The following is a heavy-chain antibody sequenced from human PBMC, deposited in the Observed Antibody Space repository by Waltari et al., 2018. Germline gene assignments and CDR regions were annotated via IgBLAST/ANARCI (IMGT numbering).Heavy chain of an antibody. V-gene: IGHV1-69*05. J-gene: IGHJ3*02. D-gene: IGHD3-10*01. Sequence: QVQLVQSGAEVKKPGSSVKVSCKASGGTFSSYATSWVRQDPGQGLEWMGGIIPIFGTANYAQKFQGRVTITTDESTSTAYMELSSLRSEDTAVYYCAGYYGGTLDAFDIWGQGTMVTVSS. CDR1: GGTFSSYA. CDR3: AGYYGGTLDAFDI. CDR2: IIPIFGTA.